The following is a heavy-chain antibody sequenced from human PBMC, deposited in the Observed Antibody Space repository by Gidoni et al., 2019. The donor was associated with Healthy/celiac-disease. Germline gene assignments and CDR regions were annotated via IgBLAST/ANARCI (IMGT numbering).Heavy chain of an antibody. CDR1: GFTFSSYS. V-gene: IGHV3-48*02. D-gene: IGHD3-22*01. J-gene: IGHJ4*02. CDR2: ISSSSSTI. Sequence: EVQLVESGGGLVQPGGSLRLSCASSGFTFSSYSMNWVRQAPGKGLEWVSYISSSSSTIYYADSVKGRFTISRDNAKNSLYLQMNSLRDEDTAVYYCAREITYYDSSGDSDYWGQGTLVTVSS. CDR3: AREITYYDSSGDSDY.